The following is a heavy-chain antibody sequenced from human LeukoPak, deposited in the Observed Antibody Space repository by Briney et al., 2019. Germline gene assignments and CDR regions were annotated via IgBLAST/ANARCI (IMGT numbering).Heavy chain of an antibody. V-gene: IGHV4-59*01. CDR2: FHYSGGT. Sequence: SETLSLTCTVSGASISSYYWSWIRQPPGKGLELIGSFHYSGGTNYNPSLKSRVTMSGDTSKNQFSLMLSSVTAADTAVYYCARVPGYCSGGSCFYFFDYWGQGTLDTVSS. D-gene: IGHD2-15*01. J-gene: IGHJ4*02. CDR1: GASISSYY. CDR3: ARVPGYCSGGSCFYFFDY.